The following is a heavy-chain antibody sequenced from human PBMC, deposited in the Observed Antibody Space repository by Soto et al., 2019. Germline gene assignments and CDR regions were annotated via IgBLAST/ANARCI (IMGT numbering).Heavy chain of an antibody. V-gene: IGHV3-23*01. CDR1: GFTFSSYA. CDR2: ISGSGGST. Sequence: HPGGSLRLSCAASGFTFSSYAMSWVRQAPGKGLEWVSAISGSGGSTYYADSVKGRFTISRDNSKNTLYLQMNSLRAEDTAVYYCAKKPLVVVTAITPFDYWGQGTLVTVSS. D-gene: IGHD2-21*02. J-gene: IGHJ4*02. CDR3: AKKPLVVVTAITPFDY.